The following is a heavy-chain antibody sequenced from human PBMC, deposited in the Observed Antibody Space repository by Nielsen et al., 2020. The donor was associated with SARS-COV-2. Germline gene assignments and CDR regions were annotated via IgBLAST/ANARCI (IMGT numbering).Heavy chain of an antibody. Sequence: GGSLRLSCAASGFTFSPYAMSWFRQAPGKGLEWVSAISGIGGSTYYADSVKGRFTISRDNSKNTLYLQMNSLRAEDTAVYYCAKESYVDIVATHAFDIWGQGTMVTVSS. J-gene: IGHJ3*02. CDR1: GFTFSPYA. V-gene: IGHV3-23*01. D-gene: IGHD5-12*01. CDR3: AKESYVDIVATHAFDI. CDR2: ISGIGGST.